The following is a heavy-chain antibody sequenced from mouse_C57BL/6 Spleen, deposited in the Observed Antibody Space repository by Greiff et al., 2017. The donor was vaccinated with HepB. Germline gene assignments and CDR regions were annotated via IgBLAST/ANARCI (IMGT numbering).Heavy chain of an antibody. J-gene: IGHJ3*01. CDR3: TRAYYSKAPLAY. D-gene: IGHD2-5*01. CDR1: GFTFSDAW. CDR2: IRNKANNHAT. Sequence: EVKLEESGGGLVQPGGSMKLSCAASGFTFSDAWMDWVRQSPEKGLEWVAEIRNKANNHATYYAESVKGRFTISRDDSKSSVYLQMNSLRAEDTGIYYCTRAYYSKAPLAYWGQGTLVTVSA. V-gene: IGHV6-6*01.